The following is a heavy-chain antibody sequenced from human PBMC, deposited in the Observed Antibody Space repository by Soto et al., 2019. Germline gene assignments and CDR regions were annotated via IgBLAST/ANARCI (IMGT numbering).Heavy chain of an antibody. CDR1: RGSFSASG. V-gene: IGHV1-69*01. CDR2: FIPFFGTA. J-gene: IGHJ4*02. D-gene: IGHD5-18*01. Sequence: QVQLLQSGAEVQKPGSSVKVSCRAARGSFSASGFSWVRQAPGQGLEWVGGFIPFFGTANNAPKFQDRVTMTADESTSRVYIALSSLKSEYTAMYYCARSGYSYGPNFDWGQGTLVTVSS. CDR3: ARSGYSYGPNFD.